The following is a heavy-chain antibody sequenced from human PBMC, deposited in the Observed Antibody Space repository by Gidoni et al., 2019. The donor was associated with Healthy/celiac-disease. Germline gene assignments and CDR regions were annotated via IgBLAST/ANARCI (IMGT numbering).Heavy chain of an antibody. V-gene: IGHV4-4*07. CDR1: GGSISSYY. D-gene: IGHD4-17*01. J-gene: IGHJ4*02. CDR3: ARDVRVGDYAEGQFDY. CDR2: IYTSGST. Sequence: QVQLQESGPGLVKPSETLSLTCTVSGGSISSYYWSWIRQPAGKGREWIGRIYTSGSTNYNPSLKSRVTMSVDTSKNQFSLKLSSVTAADTAVYYCARDVRVGDYAEGQFDYWGQGTLVTVSS.